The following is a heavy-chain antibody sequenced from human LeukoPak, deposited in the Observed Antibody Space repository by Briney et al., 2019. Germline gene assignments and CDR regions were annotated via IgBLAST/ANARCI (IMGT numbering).Heavy chain of an antibody. CDR3: TRAGTGSTGIGPYDF. J-gene: IGHJ4*02. D-gene: IGHD1-1*01. V-gene: IGHV1-18*01. Sequence: ASVTVSFTSSGYNFTTFGISWVRQAPGQGLEWLGWIRGHNGNTKYIQNVQGRITMTTDTSASTAYMELRCLTSDDKAVYYCTRAGTGSTGIGPYDFWGQGTLVTVSS. CDR2: IRGHNGNT. CDR1: GYNFTTFG.